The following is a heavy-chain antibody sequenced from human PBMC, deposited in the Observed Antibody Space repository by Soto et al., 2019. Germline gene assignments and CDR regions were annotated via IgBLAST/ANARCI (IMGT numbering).Heavy chain of an antibody. CDR2: ISSGSSYI. V-gene: IGHV3-21*06. J-gene: IGHJ6*02. CDR1: GFTFSSYS. Sequence: EVQLVESGGGLVKPGGSLRLSCAASGFTFSSYSMNWVRQAPGKGLEWVSSISSGSSYIYYADSVKGRFTISRDNATNSQDLQLNILSADDAAVYYGARRSGGSGKLCNCYGMDVWGQGTTVTVCS. CDR3: ARRSGGSGKLCNCYGMDV. D-gene: IGHD3-10*01.